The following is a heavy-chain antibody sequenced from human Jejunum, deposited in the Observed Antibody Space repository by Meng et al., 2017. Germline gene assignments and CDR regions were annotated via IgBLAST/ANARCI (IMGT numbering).Heavy chain of an antibody. D-gene: IGHD2-15*01. CDR2: IYHTGST. V-gene: IGHV4-59*01. Sequence: SETLSLTCTVSGGPIISYYWSWIRQPPGKGLEWIGYIYHTGSTKYNPSLKSRITISVDTSKNQFSLKLNSVTAADTAVYYCARERGYCSGGSCYELNYWGQGILVTSPQ. J-gene: IGHJ4*02. CDR3: ARERGYCSGGSCYELNY. CDR1: GGPIISYY.